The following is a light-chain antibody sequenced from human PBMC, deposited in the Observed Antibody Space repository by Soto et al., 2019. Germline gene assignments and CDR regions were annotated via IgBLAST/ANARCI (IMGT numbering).Light chain of an antibody. CDR2: KAS. Sequence: DIQMTQSPSSVSASVGDRVTITCRASQGISSWLAWYQQKPGTPPKLLIYKASTLQSGVPSRFSGSGSGTEFTLTISSLQPDDIATYYCQQYHSYSRTFGQGTKVDIK. V-gene: IGKV1-5*03. CDR3: QQYHSYSRT. CDR1: QGISSW. J-gene: IGKJ1*01.